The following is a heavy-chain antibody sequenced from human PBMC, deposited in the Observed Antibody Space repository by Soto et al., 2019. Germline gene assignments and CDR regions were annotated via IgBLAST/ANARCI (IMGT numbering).Heavy chain of an antibody. V-gene: IGHV3-30*18. J-gene: IGHJ6*02. CDR1: GFAFSSYG. CDR2: ISYDGSNE. Sequence: GGSLRLSCAAAGFAFSSYGMHWVRQAPGKGLEWVAVISYDGSNEYYADSVKGRFAISRDNSKNTLYLQMNSLRTEDTAVYYCAKDNNPVVVPAAMGGVAVWGHGTMVTVSS. D-gene: IGHD2-2*01. CDR3: AKDNNPVVVPAAMGGVAV.